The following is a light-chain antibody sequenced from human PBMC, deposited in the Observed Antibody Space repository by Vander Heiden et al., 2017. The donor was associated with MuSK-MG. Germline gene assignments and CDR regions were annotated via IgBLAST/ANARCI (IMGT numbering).Light chain of an antibody. V-gene: IGLV2-23*01. CDR2: EDN. CDR3: CSYAGSRMYR. Sequence: QSALTQPASVSGSPGQSITISCTGTSNDVGSYNLVSWYQQHPGKAPKLMIYEDNRRPSGVSDRFSGSKSGSTASLTISGLQAEDEADYYCCSYAGSRMYRLGTGTKVT. J-gene: IGLJ1*01. CDR1: SNDVGSYNL.